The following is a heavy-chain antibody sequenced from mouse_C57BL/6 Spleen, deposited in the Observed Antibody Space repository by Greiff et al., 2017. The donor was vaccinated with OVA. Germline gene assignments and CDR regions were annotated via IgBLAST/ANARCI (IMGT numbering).Heavy chain of an antibody. CDR2: IDPSDSYT. CDR1: GYTFTSYW. CDR3: ARYDGEYGNYDY. Sequence: QVQLQQPGAELVMPGASVKLSCKASGYTFTSYWMHWVKQRPGQGLEWIGEIDPSDSYTNYNQKFKGKSTLTVDKSSSTAYMQLSSLTSEDSAVYYCARYDGEYGNYDYWGQGTTLTVSS. J-gene: IGHJ2*01. D-gene: IGHD2-10*02. V-gene: IGHV1-69*01.